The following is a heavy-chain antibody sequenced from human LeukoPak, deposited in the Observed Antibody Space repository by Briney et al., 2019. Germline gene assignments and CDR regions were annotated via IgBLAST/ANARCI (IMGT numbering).Heavy chain of an antibody. CDR2: MNPNSGNT. Sequence: ASVKVSCKASGYTFTSYDINWVRQATGQGLKWMGWMNPNSGNTGYAQKFQGRVTITRNTSISTAYMELSSLRSEDTAVYYCARGNRVVRPAAYYFDYWGQGTLVTVSS. CDR3: ARGNRVVRPAAYYFDY. D-gene: IGHD2-2*01. J-gene: IGHJ4*02. CDR1: GYTFTSYD. V-gene: IGHV1-8*03.